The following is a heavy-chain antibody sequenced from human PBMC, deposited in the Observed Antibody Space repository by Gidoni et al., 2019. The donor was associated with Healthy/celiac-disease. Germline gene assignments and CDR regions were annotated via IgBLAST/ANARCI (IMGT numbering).Heavy chain of an antibody. D-gene: IGHD3-22*01. Sequence: EVQLVESGGGLVKPGGSLRLSCAASGFTLRSYRLNWVRQAPGKGLEWVSSISSSSSYIYYADSVKGRFTISRDNAKNSLYLQMNSLRAEDTAVYYCARDLGDYYDSSGYYDAFDIWGQGTMVTVSS. CDR1: GFTLRSYR. V-gene: IGHV3-21*01. CDR3: ARDLGDYYDSSGYYDAFDI. CDR2: ISSSSSYI. J-gene: IGHJ3*02.